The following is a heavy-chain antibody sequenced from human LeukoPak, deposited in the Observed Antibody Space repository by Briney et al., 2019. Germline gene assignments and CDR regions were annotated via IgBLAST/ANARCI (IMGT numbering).Heavy chain of an antibody. CDR1: GGSLTSAGYY. J-gene: IGHJ3*02. V-gene: IGHV4-31*03. Sequence: SETLSLTCTVSGGSLTSAGYYWSWIRQHPGKGLDWIGYIYDSGRTYYNPSLKSRLTISVDTSKNQFSVKLSSVTAADTAVYYCARGEYYGSGSYNAFDMWGQGTLVTVS. CDR3: ARGEYYGSGSYNAFDM. CDR2: IYDSGRT. D-gene: IGHD3-10*01.